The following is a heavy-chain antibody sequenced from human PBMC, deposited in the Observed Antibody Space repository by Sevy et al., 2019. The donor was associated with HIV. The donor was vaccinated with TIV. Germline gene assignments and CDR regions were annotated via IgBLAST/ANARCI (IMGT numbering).Heavy chain of an antibody. CDR2: AKRKSDGGSI. CDR3: ATVLGAGAAGAFEI. Sequence: GGSLRLSCAGSGFSFKNVWMTWVGKTPGKGREWVGHAKRKSDGGSIDYGSPVNGRFTISRDDSKDMLYLQMSSLKTEDTGVYYCATVLGAGAAGAFEIWGQGTMVTVSS. J-gene: IGHJ3*02. CDR1: GFSFKNVW. D-gene: IGHD1-26*01. V-gene: IGHV3-15*01.